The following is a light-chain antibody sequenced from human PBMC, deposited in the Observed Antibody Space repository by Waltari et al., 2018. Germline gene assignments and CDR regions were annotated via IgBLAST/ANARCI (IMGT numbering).Light chain of an antibody. Sequence: QLVLTQSPSASASLGASVKLTCTLSSGHSTNVIAWLQKRPDKGPRFVMKVNSDGSHNKGDEIPDRFSGSSSGAERYLTISSLQSEDEADYYCQTGGHGTWVFGGGTKLTVL. CDR3: QTGGHGTWV. CDR1: SGHSTNV. CDR2: VNSDGSH. J-gene: IGLJ3*02. V-gene: IGLV4-69*01.